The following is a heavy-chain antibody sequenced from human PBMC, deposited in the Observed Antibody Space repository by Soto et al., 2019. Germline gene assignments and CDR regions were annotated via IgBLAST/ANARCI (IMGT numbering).Heavy chain of an antibody. V-gene: IGHV3-23*01. CDR3: AKDRTYYDYVWGSSSDY. CDR2: ISGSGGST. CDR1: GFTFSSYA. Sequence: GGSLRLSCAASGFTFSSYAMSWVRQAPGKGLEWVSAISGSGGSTYYADSVKGRFTISRDNSKNTPYLQMNSLIAEETAVYYGAKDRTYYDYVWGSSSDYWGQGTLVTVSS. J-gene: IGHJ4*02. D-gene: IGHD3-16*01.